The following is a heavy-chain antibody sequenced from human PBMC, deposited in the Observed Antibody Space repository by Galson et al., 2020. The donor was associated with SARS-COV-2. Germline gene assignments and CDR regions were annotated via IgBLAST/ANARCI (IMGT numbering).Heavy chain of an antibody. D-gene: IGHD3-9*01. V-gene: IGHV1-8*01. CDR1: GYTFTSYD. Sequence: ASVKVSCKASGYTFTSYDINWVRQATGQGLEWMGWMNPNSGNTGYAQKFQGRVTMTRNTSISTAYMELSSLRSEDTAVYYCARPQLLRYFDWIYYYYGMDVWGQGTTVTVSS. CDR2: MNPNSGNT. J-gene: IGHJ6*02. CDR3: ARPQLLRYFDWIYYYYGMDV.